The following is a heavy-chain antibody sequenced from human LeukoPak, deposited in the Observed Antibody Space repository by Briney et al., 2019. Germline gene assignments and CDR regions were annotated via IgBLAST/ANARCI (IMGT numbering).Heavy chain of an antibody. CDR3: AAGGGNTGWFDP. V-gene: IGHV4-59*01. D-gene: IGHD4-23*01. J-gene: IGHJ5*02. CDR2: IYYSGST. Sequence: SETLSLTCTVSGGSISSYYWSWIRQPPGKGLEWIGYIYYSGSTNYNPSLKSRVTISVDTSENQFSLKLSSVTAADTAVYYCAAGGGNTGWFDPWGQGTLVTVSS. CDR1: GGSISSYY.